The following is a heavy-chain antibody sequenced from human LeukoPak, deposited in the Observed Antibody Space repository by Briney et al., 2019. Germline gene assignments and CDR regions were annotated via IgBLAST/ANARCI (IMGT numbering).Heavy chain of an antibody. CDR3: ARLDGDYGSGSYPDY. Sequence: SETLSLTCTVSGGSISSSSYYWGWIRQPPGKGLEWIGSIYYSGSTYYNPSLKSRVTISVDTSKTQFSLKLSSVTAADTAVYYCARLDGDYGSGSYPDYWGQGTLVTVSS. D-gene: IGHD3-10*01. CDR1: GGSISSSSYY. J-gene: IGHJ4*02. CDR2: IYYSGST. V-gene: IGHV4-39*01.